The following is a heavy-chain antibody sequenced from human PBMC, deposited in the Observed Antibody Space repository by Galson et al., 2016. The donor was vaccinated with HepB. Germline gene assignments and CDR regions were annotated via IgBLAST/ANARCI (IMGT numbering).Heavy chain of an antibody. CDR2: ISYDETNK. Sequence: SLRLSCAASGFTFSSYGMHWVRQAPGKGLEWVAGISYDETNKYYADSVRGRFTISRDIFMNTLWLQMNSLRAEDTAVDYCAEVAEQVGDGPVDYWGQGTLVAGSS. J-gene: IGHJ4*02. CDR1: GFTFSSYG. V-gene: IGHV3-30*03. D-gene: IGHD3-10*01. CDR3: AEVAEQVGDGPVDY.